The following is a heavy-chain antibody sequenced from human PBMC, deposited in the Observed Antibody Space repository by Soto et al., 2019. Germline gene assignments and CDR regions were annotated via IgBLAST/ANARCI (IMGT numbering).Heavy chain of an antibody. D-gene: IGHD3-16*01. CDR3: VKGGWLDF. CDR1: GFSFSTFE. V-gene: IGHV3-23*01. Sequence: EVQLLESGGGLVQPGGSLRLSCAASGFSFSTFEMSWVRQAPGRGLEWVSFISDDGSRTYYADAVKGRFTISRDNCKHTLYLQMNSLTAEDTAVYACVKGGWLDFWGQGTLVTVSS. CDR2: ISDDGSRT. J-gene: IGHJ5*01.